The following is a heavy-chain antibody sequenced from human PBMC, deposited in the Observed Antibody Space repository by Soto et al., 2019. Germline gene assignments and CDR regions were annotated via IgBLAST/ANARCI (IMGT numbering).Heavy chain of an antibody. CDR1: GGSTSGSSYY. CDR3: ASSGITMVRGVNYYYGMDV. Sequence: PSETLSLTCTVSGGSTSGSSYYWGWIRQPPGKGLEWIGNIYYSGSTYYSPSLKSRVTISVDTSKNQFSLKLSSVTAADTAVYYCASSGITMVRGVNYYYGMDVWGQGTTVTVSS. J-gene: IGHJ6*02. V-gene: IGHV4-39*01. D-gene: IGHD3-10*01. CDR2: IYYSGST.